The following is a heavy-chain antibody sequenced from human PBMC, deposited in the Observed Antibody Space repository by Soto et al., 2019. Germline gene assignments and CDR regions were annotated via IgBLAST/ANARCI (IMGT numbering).Heavy chain of an antibody. V-gene: IGHV1-8*01. J-gene: IGHJ4*02. CDR1: GYPFTTYD. CDR3: ARRKERSGPTYFDY. CDR2: MNPNNGKT. Sequence: QVQLVQSGAEVKKPGASVKISCKASGYPFTTYDINWVRQATGQGLEWMGWMNPNNGKTGYAQKFLGRVTMTRDTSISTVYLELSSVRSDDTAVYYCARRKERSGPTYFDYWGQGTRVTVSS. D-gene: IGHD6-25*01.